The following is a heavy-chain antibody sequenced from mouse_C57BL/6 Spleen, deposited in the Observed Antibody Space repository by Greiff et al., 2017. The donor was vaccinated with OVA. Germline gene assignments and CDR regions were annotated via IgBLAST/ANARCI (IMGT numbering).Heavy chain of an antibody. D-gene: IGHD2-2*01. CDR1: GYTFTSYW. J-gene: IGHJ3*01. CDR3: ARSRSTMVTTSGWCAY. V-gene: IGHV1-64*01. CDR2: IHPNSGST. Sequence: QVQLQQPGAELVKPGASVKLSCKASGYTFTSYWMHWVKQRPGQGLEWIGMIHPNSGSTNYNEKFKSKATLTVDKSSSTAYMQLSSLTSEDSAVYYCARSRSTMVTTSGWCAYWGQGTLVTVSA.